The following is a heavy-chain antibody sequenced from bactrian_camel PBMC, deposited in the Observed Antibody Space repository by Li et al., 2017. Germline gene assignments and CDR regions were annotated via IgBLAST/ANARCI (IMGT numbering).Heavy chain of an antibody. CDR1: GYIGNRMT. D-gene: IGHD3*01. Sequence: HVQLVESGGGSVKAGGSLTLSSAASGYIGNRMTMAWFRQTPGTEREGVAGIERDGEILYADSVKGRFTISHDNANNGTVHLRMNSLKPEDTAMYYCAAGRGGVWRQTSAYAYWGQGTQVTVS. V-gene: IGHV3S53*01. J-gene: IGHJ4*01. CDR2: IERDGEI. CDR3: AAGRGGVWRQTSAYAY.